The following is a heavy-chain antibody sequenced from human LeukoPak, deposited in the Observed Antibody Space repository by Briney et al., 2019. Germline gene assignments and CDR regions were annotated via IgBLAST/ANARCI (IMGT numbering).Heavy chain of an antibody. Sequence: GGSLRLSCAASGFTFSNAWMSWVRQAPGKGLEWVGRIKSKTDGETTDYAAPVKGRFTISRDDSKNTLYLQMSSLKTDDTAVYYCLMAYFDYWGQGTLATVSS. CDR3: LMAYFDY. CDR1: GFTFSNAW. J-gene: IGHJ4*02. CDR2: IKSKTDGETT. D-gene: IGHD2-8*01. V-gene: IGHV3-15*01.